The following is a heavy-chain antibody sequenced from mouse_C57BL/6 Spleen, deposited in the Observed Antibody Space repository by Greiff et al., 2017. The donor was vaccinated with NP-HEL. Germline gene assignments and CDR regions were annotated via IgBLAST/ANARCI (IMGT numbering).Heavy chain of an antibody. V-gene: IGHV1-55*01. CDR1: GYTFTSYW. D-gene: IGHD1-1*01. J-gene: IGHJ1*03. CDR3: ARRGYGSSYGYFDV. CDR2: IYPGSGST. Sequence: VQLQQSGAELVKPGASVKMSCKASGYTFTSYWITWVKQRPGQGLEWIGDIYPGSGSTNYNEKFKSKATLTVDTSSSTAYMQLSSLTSEDSAVYYCARRGYGSSYGYFDVWGTGTTVTVSS.